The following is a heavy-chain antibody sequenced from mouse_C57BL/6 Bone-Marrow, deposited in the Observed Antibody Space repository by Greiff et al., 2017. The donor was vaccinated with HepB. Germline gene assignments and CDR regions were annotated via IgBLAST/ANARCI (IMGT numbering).Heavy chain of an antibody. CDR1: GYTFTSYW. V-gene: IGHV1-55*01. Sequence: LQQPGAELVKPGASVKMSCKASGYTFTSYWITWVKQRPGQGLEWIGDIYPGSGSTNYNEKFKSKATLTVDTSSSTAYMQLSSLTSEDSAVYYCARMNFGYSNYEGYYFDYWGQGTTLTVSS. J-gene: IGHJ2*01. CDR2: IYPGSGST. CDR3: ARMNFGYSNYEGYYFDY. D-gene: IGHD2-5*01.